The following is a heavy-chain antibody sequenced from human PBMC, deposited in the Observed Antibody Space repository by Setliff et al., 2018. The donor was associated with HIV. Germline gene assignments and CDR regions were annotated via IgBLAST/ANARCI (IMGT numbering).Heavy chain of an antibody. J-gene: IGHJ6*03. CDR1: GYSLTSYS. V-gene: IGHV7-4-1*01. CDR2: INTNTGNP. CDR3: TRDHTPPPNYDFWSGQIDLRNIFYYMDV. D-gene: IGHD3-3*01. Sequence: RASVKVSCKASGYSLTSYSINWVRQAPGQGLEWMGYINTNTGNPTYAQGFTGRFVFSVDTPVSTAYLQIFSLKTEDTAVYYCTRDHTPPPNYDFWSGQIDLRNIFYYMDVWGTGSPVTVS.